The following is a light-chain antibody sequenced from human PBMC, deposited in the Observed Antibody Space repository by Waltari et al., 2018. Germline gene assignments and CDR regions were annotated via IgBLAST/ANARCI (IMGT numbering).Light chain of an antibody. J-gene: IGLJ2*01. Sequence: QSALTQPRSVSGSPGQSVTVSCTGTSANVGRYDYVSWYQQHPTKAPKRLIFEVSRRPSGVPDRFSGSKSGNTASLTISGLQAEDEADYYCSSYAGFYTLVFGGGTTVTVL. CDR2: EVS. CDR1: SANVGRYDY. V-gene: IGLV2-11*01. CDR3: SSYAGFYTLV.